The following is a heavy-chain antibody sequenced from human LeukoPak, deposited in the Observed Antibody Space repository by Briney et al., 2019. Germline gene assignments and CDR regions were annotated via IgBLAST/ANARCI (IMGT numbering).Heavy chain of an antibody. CDR1: GFTFSSYW. CDR3: ARERPRYCSGGSCYSYYFDY. V-gene: IGHV3-74*01. CDR2: VNTDGSST. D-gene: IGHD2-15*01. J-gene: IGHJ4*02. Sequence: GGSLSLSCAVSGFTFSSYWMHWVRQAPGKGLVWVSRVNTDGSSTRYADSVKGRFTISRDNAKNTLYLQMNSLRAEDTAVYYCARERPRYCSGGSCYSYYFDYWGQGTLVTVSS.